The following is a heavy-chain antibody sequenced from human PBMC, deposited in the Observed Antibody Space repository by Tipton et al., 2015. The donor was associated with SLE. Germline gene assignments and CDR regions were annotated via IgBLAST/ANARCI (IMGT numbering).Heavy chain of an antibody. V-gene: IGHV1-18*04. CDR1: GYTFTSYG. Sequence: QVQLVQSGSEVKKPGASVKVSCKASGYTFTSYGISWVRQAPGQGLEWMGSISGYNGNTEYAQKFQGRVTLTTDTSTNTANMELRRLTSDDTAVYYCAMQWSGVVDPWGQGTLVTVSS. D-gene: IGHD3-3*01. CDR3: AMQWSGVVDP. CDR2: ISGYNGNT. J-gene: IGHJ5*02.